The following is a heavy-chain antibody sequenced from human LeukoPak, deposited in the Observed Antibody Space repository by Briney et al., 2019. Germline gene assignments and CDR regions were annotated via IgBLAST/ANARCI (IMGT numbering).Heavy chain of an antibody. J-gene: IGHJ6*02. CDR1: GYTFTIYA. Sequence: GASVTVSCKASGYTFTIYAMHWVRQAPGQRLEWMGWINAGNGNTKYSQKFQGRVTITRDTSASTAYMELSSLRSEDTAVYYCARDGYGDYYYGMDVWGQGTTVTVSS. CDR3: ARDGYGDYYYGMDV. V-gene: IGHV1-3*01. CDR2: INAGNGNT. D-gene: IGHD4-17*01.